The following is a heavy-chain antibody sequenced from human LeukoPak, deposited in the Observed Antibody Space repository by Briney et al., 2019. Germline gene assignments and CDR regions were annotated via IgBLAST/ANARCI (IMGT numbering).Heavy chain of an antibody. Sequence: SETLSLTCTVSGGSISNYDWSWIRQPAGRGLEWIGRIYTSGSTNYNPSLKSRVTMSEDTSKKQFSLKLSSVTAADTAVYYCARLSSSWYQDWYFDLWGRGTLVTVSS. D-gene: IGHD6-13*01. V-gene: IGHV4-4*07. CDR1: GGSISNYD. J-gene: IGHJ2*01. CDR2: IYTSGST. CDR3: ARLSSSWYQDWYFDL.